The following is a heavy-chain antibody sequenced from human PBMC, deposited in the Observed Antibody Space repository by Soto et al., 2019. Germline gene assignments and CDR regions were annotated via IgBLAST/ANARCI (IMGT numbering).Heavy chain of an antibody. D-gene: IGHD2-15*01. CDR2: IIPILGIA. V-gene: IGHV1-69*02. J-gene: IGHJ6*03. CDR1: GGTFSSYT. Sequence: ASVKVSCKASGGTFSSYTISWVRQAPGQGLEWMGRIIPILGIANYAQKFQGRVTITADKSTSTAYMELSSLRSEDTAVYYCARVPGRRLMVAATGLKDYYYYYMDVWGKGTTVTVSS. CDR3: ARVPGRRLMVAATGLKDYYYYYMDV.